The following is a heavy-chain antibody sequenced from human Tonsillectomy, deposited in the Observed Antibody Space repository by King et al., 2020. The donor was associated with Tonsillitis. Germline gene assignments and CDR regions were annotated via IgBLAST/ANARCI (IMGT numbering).Heavy chain of an antibody. V-gene: IGHV3-23*04. Sequence: VQLVASGGGLVQPGGSLRLSCAASGFTFSSYAMSWGRQAPGKGLEWVSGMSCSGVSTYYADSVKGRLTISRDNSKNTLYLQMNSLRAEDTAVYYCAKDHGKGYCTNGVCYNFDYWGPGTLVTVSS. D-gene: IGHD2-8*01. CDR1: GFTFSSYA. CDR3: AKDHGKGYCTNGVCYNFDY. CDR2: MSCSGVST. J-gene: IGHJ4*02.